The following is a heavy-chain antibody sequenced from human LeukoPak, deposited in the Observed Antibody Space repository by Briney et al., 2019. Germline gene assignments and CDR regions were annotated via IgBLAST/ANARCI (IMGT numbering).Heavy chain of an antibody. J-gene: IGHJ5*02. CDR2: ISSSSSYI. D-gene: IGHD5-18*01. Sequence: GGSLRLSCAASGFTFSSYSMNWVRQAPGKGLEWVSSISSSSSYIYYADSVKGRFTISRDNVKNSLYLQMNSLRAEDTAVYYCARGYTAMVARNWFDPWGQGTLVTVSS. CDR3: ARGYTAMVARNWFDP. CDR1: GFTFSSYS. V-gene: IGHV3-21*01.